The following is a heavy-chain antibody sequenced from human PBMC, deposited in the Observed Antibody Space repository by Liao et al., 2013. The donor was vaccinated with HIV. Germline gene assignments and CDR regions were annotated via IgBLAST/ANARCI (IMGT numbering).Heavy chain of an antibody. Sequence: QLQLQESGPGLVKPSETLSLTCTVSGGSISSNSHYWGWIRQPPGKGLEWIVSIYYSGSTYYNPSLKSRVTISVDTSKNQFSLRLSSVTAADTAMYYCAREYSSGWLFDYWGQGTLVTVSS. CDR1: GGSISSNSHY. CDR3: AREYSSGWLFDY. V-gene: IGHV4-39*07. D-gene: IGHD6-19*01. J-gene: IGHJ4*02. CDR2: IYYSGST.